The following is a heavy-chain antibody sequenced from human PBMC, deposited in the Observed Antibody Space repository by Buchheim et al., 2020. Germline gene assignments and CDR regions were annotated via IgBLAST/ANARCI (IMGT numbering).Heavy chain of an antibody. CDR3: ARNGPYNLDN. Sequence: QVQLQESGPGLVKTSGTLSLTCAVSGDSISSRDWWSWVRQPPGKGLEWIGEIYHGGGTNYNPSLKRQVTISVDPSRNQFSLKLSSVTAADTAVYYCARNGPYNLDNWGQGT. CDR1: GDSISSRDW. V-gene: IGHV4-4*02. CDR2: IYHGGGT. D-gene: IGHD1-14*01. J-gene: IGHJ4*02.